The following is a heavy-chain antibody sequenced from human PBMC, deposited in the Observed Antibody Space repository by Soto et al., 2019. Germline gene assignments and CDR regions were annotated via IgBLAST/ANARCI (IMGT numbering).Heavy chain of an antibody. D-gene: IGHD3-9*01. CDR3: AKDGGYDILTGQWAPFDY. CDR2: ISGSGGST. V-gene: IGHV3-23*01. Sequence: GGSLRLSCAASGFTFSSYAMSWVRQAPGKGLEWVSAISGSGGSTYYADSVKGRFTISRDNSKNTLYLQMNSLRAEDTAVYYCAKDGGYDILTGQWAPFDYWGQGTLVTVSS. J-gene: IGHJ4*02. CDR1: GFTFSSYA.